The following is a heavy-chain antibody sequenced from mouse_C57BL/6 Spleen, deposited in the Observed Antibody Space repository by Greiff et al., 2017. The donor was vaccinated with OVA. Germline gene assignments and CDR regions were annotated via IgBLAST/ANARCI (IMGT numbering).Heavy chain of an antibody. V-gene: IGHV5-4*03. CDR2: ISDGGSYT. D-gene: IGHD2-2*01. J-gene: IGHJ4*01. Sequence: EVMLVESGGGLVKPGGSLKLSCAASGFTFSSYAMSWVRQTPEKRLEWVATISDGGSYTYYPDNVKGRFTISRDNAKNNLYLQMSHLKSEDTAMYYCARVYGYDDDSYYAMDYWGQGTSVTVSS. CDR1: GFTFSSYA. CDR3: ARVYGYDDDSYYAMDY.